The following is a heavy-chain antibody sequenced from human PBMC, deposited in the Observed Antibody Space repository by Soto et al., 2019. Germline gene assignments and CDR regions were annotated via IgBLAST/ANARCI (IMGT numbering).Heavy chain of an antibody. V-gene: IGHV1-2*04. Sequence: QVQLVQSGAEVKKPGASVKVSCKASGYTFTGYYMHWVRQAPGQGLEWMGWINPNSGGTNYAQKFQGWVTMTRDTSISTAYMELSRLRSDDTAVYYCARGIVPYSSGEISFDYWGQGTLVTVSS. D-gene: IGHD6-25*01. J-gene: IGHJ4*02. CDR2: INPNSGGT. CDR1: GYTFTGYY. CDR3: ARGIVPYSSGEISFDY.